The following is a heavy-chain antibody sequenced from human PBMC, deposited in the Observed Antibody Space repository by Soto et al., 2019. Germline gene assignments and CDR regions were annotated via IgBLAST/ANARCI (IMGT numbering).Heavy chain of an antibody. CDR2: IIPIFGTA. J-gene: IGHJ1*01. CDR1: GGTFSSYA. V-gene: IGHV1-69*06. D-gene: IGHD3-9*01. Sequence: QVQLVQSGAEVKKPGSSVKVSCKASGGTFSSYAISWVRQAPGQGLEWMGGIIPIFGTANYAQKFQGRVTITADKSTSTAYMELSSLRSEDTAVYYCGGGGSSGVRYIDWLPHWGQGTQVTVSS. CDR3: GGGGSSGVRYIDWLPH.